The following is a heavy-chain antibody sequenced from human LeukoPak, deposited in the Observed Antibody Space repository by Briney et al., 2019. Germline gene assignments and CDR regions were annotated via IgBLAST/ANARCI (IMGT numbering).Heavy chain of an antibody. Sequence: SETLSLTCTVSGGSISSSSYYWGWIRQPPGKGLEWIGEINHSGSTNYNPSLKSRVTISVDTSKNQFSLKLSSVTAADTAVYYCARIMKGMVRGVRGSWFDPWGQGTLVTVSS. CDR1: GGSISSSSYY. D-gene: IGHD3-10*01. CDR2: INHSGST. V-gene: IGHV4-39*07. CDR3: ARIMKGMVRGVRGSWFDP. J-gene: IGHJ5*02.